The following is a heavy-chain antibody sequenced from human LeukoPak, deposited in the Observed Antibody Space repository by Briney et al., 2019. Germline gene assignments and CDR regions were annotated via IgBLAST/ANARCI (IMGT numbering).Heavy chain of an antibody. J-gene: IGHJ4*02. CDR1: GVSTTNGIYY. CDR2: VHNVGST. V-gene: IGHV4-39*01. CDR3: ARHAEYNSGWHFYLDH. Sequence: SETLSLTCTVSGVSTTNGIYYWAWIRQSPGQRLEWIGSVHNVGSTYYNLSLRSRVTMSIDTSKNQFSLRLNSVTAADTAVYYCARHAEYNSGWHFYLDHWGQGILVTVSS. D-gene: IGHD6-19*01.